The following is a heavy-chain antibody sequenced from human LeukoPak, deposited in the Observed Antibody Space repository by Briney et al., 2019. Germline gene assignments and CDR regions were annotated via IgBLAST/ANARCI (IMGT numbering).Heavy chain of an antibody. Sequence: PGGSLRLSCAASGFTFSSYGMSWVRQAPGKGLEWGSAISGSGGSTYYADSVKGRFTISRDNSKNTLYLQMNRLRAEDTAVYYCAKGGAKWELLAIDYWGQGTLVTVSS. CDR1: GFTFSSYG. CDR3: AKGGAKWELLAIDY. V-gene: IGHV3-23*01. CDR2: ISGSGGST. D-gene: IGHD1-26*01. J-gene: IGHJ4*02.